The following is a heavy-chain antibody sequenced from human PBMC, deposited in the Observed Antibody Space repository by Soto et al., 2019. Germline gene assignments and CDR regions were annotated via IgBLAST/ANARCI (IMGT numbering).Heavy chain of an antibody. CDR3: AKERLPYYGMDV. J-gene: IGHJ6*02. CDR1: GGTVSTYV. V-gene: IGHV1-69*13. CDR2: IIPIFGPA. D-gene: IGHD5-12*01. Sequence: VQCPCTSFGGTVSTYVITGARQAPGQGLEWMGGIIPIFGPANYAQKFKGGVTITADESTSTAYMEGSSRRSEGTAVYYCAKERLPYYGMDVLGQRNTVTV.